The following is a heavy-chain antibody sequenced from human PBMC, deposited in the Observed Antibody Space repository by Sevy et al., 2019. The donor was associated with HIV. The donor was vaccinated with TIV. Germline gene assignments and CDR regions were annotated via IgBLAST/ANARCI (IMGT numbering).Heavy chain of an antibody. CDR3: TNKKDFWSGYFYFDY. D-gene: IGHD3-3*01. V-gene: IGHV3-15*05. Sequence: GGSLRLSCAASGFTFSKAWMNWVRQAPGKGLEWVGRIKSKTDGGTTDYAASVKGRFTISRDDSKNTLYLQMNSLKTDDTAVYYCTNKKDFWSGYFYFDYWGQRTLVTVSS. CDR2: IKSKTDGGTT. CDR1: GFTFSKAW. J-gene: IGHJ4*02.